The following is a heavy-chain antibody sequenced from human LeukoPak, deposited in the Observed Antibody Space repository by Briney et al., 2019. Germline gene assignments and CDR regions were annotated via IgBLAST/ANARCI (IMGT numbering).Heavy chain of an antibody. CDR1: GFTFSSYW. Sequence: GGSLRLSCAASGFTFSSYWMSWVRQAPGKGLEWVANIKQDGSEKYYVDSVEGRFTISRDNAKNSLYLQMNSLRAEDTAVYYCARIHDDFWSGYYRVDPWGQGTLVTVSS. CDR3: ARIHDDFWSGYYRVDP. CDR2: IKQDGSEK. V-gene: IGHV3-7*01. J-gene: IGHJ5*02. D-gene: IGHD3-3*01.